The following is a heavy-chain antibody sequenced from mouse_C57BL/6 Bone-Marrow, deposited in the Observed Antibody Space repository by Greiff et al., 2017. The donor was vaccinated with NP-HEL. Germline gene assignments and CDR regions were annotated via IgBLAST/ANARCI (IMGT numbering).Heavy chain of an antibody. CDR2: IYPGSGST. Sequence: QVQLKQSGAELVKPGASVTMSCKASGSTFTRYWITWVKQRPGQGLEWIGDIYPGSGSTNYNEKFKSKATLTVDTSSSTAYMQLSSLTSEDSAVYYCARSVDGYASYWGQGTLVTVSA. V-gene: IGHV1-55*01. CDR3: ARSVDGYASY. J-gene: IGHJ3*01. D-gene: IGHD2-2*01. CDR1: GSTFTRYW.